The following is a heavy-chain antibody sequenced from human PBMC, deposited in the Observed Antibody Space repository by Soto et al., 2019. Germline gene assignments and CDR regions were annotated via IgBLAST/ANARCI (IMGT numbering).Heavy chain of an antibody. CDR3: ARMSTSIYLRKDY. Sequence: GASVKVSCKASGGTFSRYAISWLRQANGQGLEWMGGIKPIVGTATYAHKFQGRVTITANESTSTPYRERSSQRSEDTALEFCARMSTSIYLRKDYWGKGSRVTVSS. D-gene: IGHD2-2*01. J-gene: IGHJ4*01. CDR1: GGTFSRYA. V-gene: IGHV1-69*13. CDR2: IKPIVGTA.